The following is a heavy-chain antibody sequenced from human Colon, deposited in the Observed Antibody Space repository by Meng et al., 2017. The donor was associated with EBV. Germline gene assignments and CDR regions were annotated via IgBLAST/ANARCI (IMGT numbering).Heavy chain of an antibody. Sequence: GQLQESGPGLVKPSETPSLTCAVSGDSLSSANWWSWVRQPPGKGLEWIGEIHHNGNTNYNPSLKSRVTISVDKSKNQFVLKVTSVTAADTAVYYCARTAICIGGSCTTWDYWGQGALVTVSS. D-gene: IGHD2-15*01. CDR2: IHHNGNT. J-gene: IGHJ4*02. CDR1: GDSLSSANW. V-gene: IGHV4-4*02. CDR3: ARTAICIGGSCTTWDY.